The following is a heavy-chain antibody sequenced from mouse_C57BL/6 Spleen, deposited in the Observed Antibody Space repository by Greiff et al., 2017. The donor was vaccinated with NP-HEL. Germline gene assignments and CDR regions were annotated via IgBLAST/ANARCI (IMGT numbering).Heavy chain of an antibody. Sequence: QVQLQQPGAELVRPGSSVKLSCKASGYTFTSYWMHWVKQRPIQGLEWIGNIDPSDSETHYNQKFKDKATLTVDKSSSTAYMQLSSLTSEDSAVYYCASFGNPYYFDYWGQGTTLTVSS. CDR2: IDPSDSET. D-gene: IGHD2-1*01. CDR3: ASFGNPYYFDY. CDR1: GYTFTSYW. J-gene: IGHJ2*01. V-gene: IGHV1-52*01.